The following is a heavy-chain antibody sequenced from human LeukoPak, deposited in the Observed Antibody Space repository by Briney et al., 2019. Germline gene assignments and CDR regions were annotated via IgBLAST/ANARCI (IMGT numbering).Heavy chain of an antibody. D-gene: IGHD5-18*01. Sequence: GGSLRLSCAASGFTFDDYGMSWVRQAPGKGLEWVSGINWNGGSTGYADSVKGRFTISRDNSKNTLYLQMNSLRAEDTAVYYCARPLYTGPRYYYYMDVWGKGTTVTVSS. V-gene: IGHV3-20*04. CDR3: ARPLYTGPRYYYYMDV. J-gene: IGHJ6*03. CDR1: GFTFDDYG. CDR2: INWNGGST.